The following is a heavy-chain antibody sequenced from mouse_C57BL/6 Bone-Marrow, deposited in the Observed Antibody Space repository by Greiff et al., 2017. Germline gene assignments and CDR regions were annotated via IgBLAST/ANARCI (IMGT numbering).Heavy chain of an antibody. CDR1: GYTFTSYW. D-gene: IGHD1-1*01. J-gene: IGHJ4*01. Sequence: QVQLQQPGAELVKPGASVKMSCKASGYTFTSYWITWVKQRPGQGLEWIGDIYPGSGSTNYNEKFKSKATLTVDTSSSTAYMQLSSLTSEDSAVYYCARRLDYYGSSYLYAMDYWGQGTSVTVSS. CDR3: ARRLDYYGSSYLYAMDY. V-gene: IGHV1-55*01. CDR2: IYPGSGST.